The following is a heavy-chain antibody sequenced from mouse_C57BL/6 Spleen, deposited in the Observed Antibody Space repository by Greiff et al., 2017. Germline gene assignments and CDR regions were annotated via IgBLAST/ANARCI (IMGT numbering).Heavy chain of an antibody. J-gene: IGHJ2*01. D-gene: IGHD1-1*01. CDR2: LDPENGDT. CDR1: GFNIKDDY. CDR3: TLYYYGRSYSFDD. Sequence: EVQLQQSGAELVRPGASVKLSCTASGFNIKDDYMHWVKQRPEQGLEWIGWLDPENGDTEYASKFQGKATITADPSSNTAYLQLSSLTSEDTAVYYCTLYYYGRSYSFDDWGQGTTLTVSS. V-gene: IGHV14-4*01.